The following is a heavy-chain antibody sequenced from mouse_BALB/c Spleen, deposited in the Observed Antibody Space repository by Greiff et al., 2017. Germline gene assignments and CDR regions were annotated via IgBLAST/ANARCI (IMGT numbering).Heavy chain of an antibody. D-gene: IGHD1-2*01. V-gene: IGHV1-18*01. CDR3: ARWGLRLHWYFDV. CDR2: INPNNGGT. Sequence: VQLQQSGPELVKPGASVKIPCKASGYTFTDYNMDWVKQSHGKSLEWIGDINPNNGGTIYNQKFKGKATLTVDKSSSTAYMELRSLTSEDTAVYYCARWGLRLHWYFDVWGAGTTVTVSS. CDR1: GYTFTDYN. J-gene: IGHJ1*01.